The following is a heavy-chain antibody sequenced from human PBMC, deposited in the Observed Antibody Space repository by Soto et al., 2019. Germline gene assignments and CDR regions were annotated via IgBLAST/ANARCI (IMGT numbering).Heavy chain of an antibody. CDR3: AKAEVPYVSWSTKPFDALDF. J-gene: IGHJ3*01. V-gene: IGHV3-23*01. CDR2: ISGSGGST. Sequence: PGGSLRLSCAASGFTFSSYAMSWVRQAPGKGLEWVSAISGSGGSTYYADSVKGRFTISRDNSKNTLYLQMNSLRAEDTAVYYCAKAEVPYVSWSTKPFDALDFWSKGSMDT. CDR1: GFTFSSYA. D-gene: IGHD3-10*01.